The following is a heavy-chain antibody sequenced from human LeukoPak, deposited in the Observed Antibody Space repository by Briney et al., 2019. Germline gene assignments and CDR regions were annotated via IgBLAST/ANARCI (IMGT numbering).Heavy chain of an antibody. CDR3: AGRSILWGGDAFDI. CDR2: IHYSGST. D-gene: IGHD2-21*01. Sequence: SETLSLTCSVSGGSISSSSYYWGWIRQPPGKGLEWIGSIHYSGSTYYNPSLKSRVTISVDTSKNQFSLKLSSVTAAETAVYHCAGRSILWGGDAFDIWGQGTMVTVSS. V-gene: IGHV4-39*01. J-gene: IGHJ3*02. CDR1: GGSISSSSYY.